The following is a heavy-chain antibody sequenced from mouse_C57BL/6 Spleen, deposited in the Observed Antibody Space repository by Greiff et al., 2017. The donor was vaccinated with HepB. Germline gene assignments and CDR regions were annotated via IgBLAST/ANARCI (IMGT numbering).Heavy chain of an antibody. V-gene: IGHV1-64*01. J-gene: IGHJ2*01. D-gene: IGHD2-3*01. Sequence: QVQLQQPGAELVKPGASVKLSCKASGYTFTSYWMHWVKQRPGQGLEWIGMIHPNSGSTNYNEKFKSKATLTVDKSSSTAYMQLSSLTSEDSAVYYCAREDYDGYYLDYWGQGTTLTVSS. CDR2: IHPNSGST. CDR3: AREDYDGYYLDY. CDR1: GYTFTSYW.